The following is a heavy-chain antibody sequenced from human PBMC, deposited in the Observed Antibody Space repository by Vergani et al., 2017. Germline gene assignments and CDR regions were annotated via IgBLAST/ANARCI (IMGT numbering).Heavy chain of an antibody. CDR3: ARDPVTMVRGPPDWFDP. CDR1: GFTFSSYS. Sequence: EVQLVESGGGLVKPGGSLRLSCAASGFTFSSYSMNWVRQAPGKGLEWVSSISSSSSYIYYADSVKGRFTISRDNAKNSLYLQMNSLRAEDTVVYYCARDPVTMVRGPPDWFDPWGQGTLVTVSS. V-gene: IGHV3-21*01. D-gene: IGHD3-10*01. CDR2: ISSSSSYI. J-gene: IGHJ5*02.